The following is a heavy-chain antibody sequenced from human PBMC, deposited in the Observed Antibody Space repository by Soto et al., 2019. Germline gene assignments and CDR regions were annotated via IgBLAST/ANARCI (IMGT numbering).Heavy chain of an antibody. D-gene: IGHD3-3*01. J-gene: IGHJ4*02. V-gene: IGHV3-23*01. CDR3: ASRFGVVTGNDY. Sequence: GSLRLSCAASGFTFSSYAMSWVRQAPGKGLEWVSAISGSGGSTYYADSVKGRFTISRDNSKNTLYLQMNSLRAEDTAVYYCASRFGVVTGNDYWGQGTLVTVSS. CDR1: GFTFSSYA. CDR2: ISGSGGST.